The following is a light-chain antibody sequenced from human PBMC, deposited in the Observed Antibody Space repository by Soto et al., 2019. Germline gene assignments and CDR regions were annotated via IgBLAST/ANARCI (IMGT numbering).Light chain of an antibody. Sequence: QSVLTQPPSVSGAPWQGVTISCTGGSSNLGASYDVHWYKQLPGKAPKLLIYTNTNRPSGVPDRFSASRSGTSASLAITGLQAEDEADYYCPSYDDYLGGVIFGGGTKLTVL. V-gene: IGLV1-40*01. J-gene: IGLJ2*01. CDR3: PSYDDYLGGVI. CDR1: SSNLGASYD. CDR2: TNT.